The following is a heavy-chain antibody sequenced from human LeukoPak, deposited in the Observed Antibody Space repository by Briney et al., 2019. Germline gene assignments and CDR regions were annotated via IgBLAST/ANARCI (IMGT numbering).Heavy chain of an antibody. CDR1: GCTFTSYD. D-gene: IGHD3-10*01. CDR2: MNPNSGNT. V-gene: IGHV1-8*01. Sequence: GASVKVSCKASGCTFTSYDINWVRQATGQGLEWMGWMNPNSGNTGYAQKFQGRVTMTRNTSINTAYMELSSLRSEDTAVYYCAKGGLRGENWFDPWGQGTLVTVSS. J-gene: IGHJ5*02. CDR3: AKGGLRGENWFDP.